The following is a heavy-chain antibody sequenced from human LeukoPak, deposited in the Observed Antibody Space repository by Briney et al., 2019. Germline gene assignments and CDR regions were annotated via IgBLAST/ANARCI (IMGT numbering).Heavy chain of an antibody. D-gene: IGHD2-8*01. J-gene: IGHJ6*02. CDR2: IKGKTDGGTT. V-gene: IGHV3-15*01. CDR1: GFTFSNAW. Sequence: GGSLRLSCAASGFTFSNAWMSWVRQAPGKGLEWVGRIKGKTDGGTTDYAAPVKGRFTISRDDSKNTLYLQMNSLKTEDTAVYYCTTGPLVLMVYAIADYGIDVWGQGTTVTVSS. CDR3: TTGPLVLMVYAIADYGIDV.